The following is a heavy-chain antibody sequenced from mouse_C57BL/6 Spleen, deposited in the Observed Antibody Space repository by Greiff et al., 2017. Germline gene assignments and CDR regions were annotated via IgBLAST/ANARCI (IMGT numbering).Heavy chain of an antibody. CDR2: ISSGSSTI. CDR3: AGVVERYDYAMDY. V-gene: IGHV5-17*01. D-gene: IGHD1-1*01. CDR1: GFTFSDYG. Sequence: EVMLVESGGGLVKPGGSLKLSCAASGFTFSDYGMHWVRQAPEKGLEWVAYISSGSSTIYYADTVKGRFTISRDNAKNTLFLQMTSLRSEDTAMYYCAGVVERYDYAMDYWGQGTSVTVSS. J-gene: IGHJ4*01.